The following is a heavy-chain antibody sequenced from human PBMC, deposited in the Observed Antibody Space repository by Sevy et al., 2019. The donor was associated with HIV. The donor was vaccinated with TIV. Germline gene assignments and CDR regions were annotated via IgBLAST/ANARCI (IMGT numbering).Heavy chain of an antibody. CDR2: ISNDGSKT. D-gene: IGHD1-26*01. J-gene: IGHJ4*02. CDR1: GFPFSDYQ. V-gene: IGHV3-30*03. CDR3: ASRIEGGYTHLFDF. Sequence: GGSLRLSCAVSGFPFSDYQMHWVRQAPGKGLEWLAVISNDGSKTYYADSVKGRFTVSRDNSKMTLYLHMNSLRAEDTALYYCASRIEGGYTHLFDFWGQGILVTVSS.